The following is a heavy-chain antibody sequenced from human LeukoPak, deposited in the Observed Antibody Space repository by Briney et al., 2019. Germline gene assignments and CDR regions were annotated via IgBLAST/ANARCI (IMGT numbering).Heavy chain of an antibody. CDR1: GFTFSSYG. D-gene: IGHD3-22*01. CDR2: ISYDGSNK. CDR3: AKDRKVVVITTYGN. V-gene: IGHV3-30*18. Sequence: GRSLRLSCAASGFTFSSYGMHWVRQAPGKGLEWVAVISYDGSNKYYADSVKGRFTISRDNSKNTLYLQMNSLRAEDTAVYYCAKDRKVVVITTYGNWGQGTLVTVSS. J-gene: IGHJ4*02.